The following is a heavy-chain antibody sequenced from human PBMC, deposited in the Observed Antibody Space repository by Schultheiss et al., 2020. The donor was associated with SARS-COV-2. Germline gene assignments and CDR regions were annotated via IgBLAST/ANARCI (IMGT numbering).Heavy chain of an antibody. Sequence: GSLRLSCAASGFTVSSNYMSWVRQAPGKGLEWIGEINHSGSTNYNPSLKSRVTISVDTSKNQFSLKLSSVTAADTAVYYCARDRVAVAGTLDYWGQGTLVTVSS. V-gene: IGHV4-34*01. D-gene: IGHD6-19*01. CDR2: INHSGST. CDR1: GFTVSSNY. CDR3: ARDRVAVAGTLDY. J-gene: IGHJ4*02.